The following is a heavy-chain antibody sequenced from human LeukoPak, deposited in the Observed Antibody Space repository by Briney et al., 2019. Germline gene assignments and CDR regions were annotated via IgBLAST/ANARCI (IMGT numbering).Heavy chain of an antibody. CDR1: GGSFSGYY. D-gene: IGHD3-22*01. V-gene: IGHV4-34*01. CDR2: INHSGST. Sequence: SETLSLTCAVYGGSFSGYYWSWIRQPPGKGLEWIGEINHSGSTNYNPSLKSRVTISVDTSKNQFSLKLSSVTAAGTAVYSCARLLDNDISGDPDTFDVWGQGTTVIVSS. CDR3: ARLLDNDISGDPDTFDV. J-gene: IGHJ3*01.